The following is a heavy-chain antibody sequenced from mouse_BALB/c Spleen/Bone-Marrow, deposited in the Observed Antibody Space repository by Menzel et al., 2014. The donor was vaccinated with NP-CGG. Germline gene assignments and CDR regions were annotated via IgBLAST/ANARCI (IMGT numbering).Heavy chain of an antibody. Sequence: EVHLVESGGGLVKPGGSLKLSCAASGLTFSDYFMYWVRRTPEKRLEWVATISDGGSSTYYPDSVKGRFTISRDNAKNNLYLQMSSLKSEDIAMYYCARQDYYASSYRYFDVWGAGTTVTVSS. V-gene: IGHV5-4*02. CDR2: ISDGGSST. CDR3: ARQDYYASSYRYFDV. D-gene: IGHD1-1*01. J-gene: IGHJ1*01. CDR1: GLTFSDYF.